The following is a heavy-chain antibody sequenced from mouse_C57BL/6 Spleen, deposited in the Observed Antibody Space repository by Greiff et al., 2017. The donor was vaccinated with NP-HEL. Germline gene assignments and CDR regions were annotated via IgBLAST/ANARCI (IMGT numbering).Heavy chain of an antibody. J-gene: IGHJ2*01. V-gene: IGHV5-17*01. CDR1: GFTFSDYG. Sequence: EVKLVESGGGLVKPGGSLKLSCAASGFTFSDYGMHWVRQAPEKGLEWVAYISSGSSTIYYAETVKGRFTISRDNAKNTLFLQMTSLRSEDTSMYYCARLGRLRPHFDYWGQGTTLTVSS. CDR3: ARLGRLRPHFDY. D-gene: IGHD2-4*01. CDR2: ISSGSSTI.